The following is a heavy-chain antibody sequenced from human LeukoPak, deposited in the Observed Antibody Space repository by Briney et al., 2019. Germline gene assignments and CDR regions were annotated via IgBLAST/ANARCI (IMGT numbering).Heavy chain of an antibody. CDR3: ARVVDYVELVVVVTGGWFDP. J-gene: IGHJ5*02. D-gene: IGHD2-8*02. V-gene: IGHV3-23*01. Sequence: PGGSLRLSCAASGFNFNNSAMTWVRQAPRKGLEWLSVISGSGGRIYYADSVQGRFTISRDASKSTLYLQMNSLRVEDTALYFCARVVDYVELVVVVTGGWFDPWGQGTQVTVSS. CDR2: ISGSGGRI. CDR1: GFNFNNSA.